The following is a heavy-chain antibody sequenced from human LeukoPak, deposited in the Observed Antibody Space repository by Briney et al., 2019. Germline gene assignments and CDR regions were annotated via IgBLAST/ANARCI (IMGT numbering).Heavy chain of an antibody. D-gene: IGHD3-22*01. CDR1: GSSISSYY. CDR2: IYYSGSS. V-gene: IGHV4-59*01. CDR3: ARGYSSGYGRLLDH. J-gene: IGHJ4*02. Sequence: SETLSLTCTVSGSSISSYYWSWIRQPPGKGLEWIGYIYYSGSSNYNPSLKSRGTISVDTSKNQFSLNLSSVTAADTAVYYCARGYSSGYGRLLDHWGQGTLVTVSS.